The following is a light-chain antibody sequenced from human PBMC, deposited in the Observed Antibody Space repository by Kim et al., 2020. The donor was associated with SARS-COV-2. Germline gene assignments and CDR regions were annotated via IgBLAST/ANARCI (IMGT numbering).Light chain of an antibody. Sequence: SSELTQDPAVSVALGQTVRITCQGDSLRTSYATWYQQKAGQAPVLVIYGKNNRPSGIPDRFSGSTSGNTASLTITGARAEDEADYYCNSRDNNNNHVLFAGGTQLTVL. CDR1: SLRTSY. V-gene: IGLV3-19*01. CDR2: GKN. J-gene: IGLJ2*01. CDR3: NSRDNNNNHVL.